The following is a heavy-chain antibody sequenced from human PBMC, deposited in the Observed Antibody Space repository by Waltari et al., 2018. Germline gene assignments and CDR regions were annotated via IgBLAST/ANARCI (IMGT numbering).Heavy chain of an antibody. CDR3: ARAQERRDAFDF. J-gene: IGHJ3*01. CDR1: GGSISSYY. Sequence: QVQLQESGSGLVKPSETLSLTCTVSGGSISSYYWNWIRQPAAKGLEYIGRVFTSGTTNYNPSLKSRVSMSIDTSKGQFSLHLTSVTAADMAVYYCARAQERRDAFDFWGKGTMVTVSS. D-gene: IGHD1-1*01. CDR2: VFTSGTT. V-gene: IGHV4-4*07.